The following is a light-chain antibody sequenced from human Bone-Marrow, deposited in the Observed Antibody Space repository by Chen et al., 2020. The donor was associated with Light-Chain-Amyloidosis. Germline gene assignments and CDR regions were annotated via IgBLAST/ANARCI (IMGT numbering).Light chain of an antibody. CDR3: SSYTITNTLV. CDR1: SSDVCGYNH. Sequence: QSALTQPAPVAGSPGQSSTISCTGTSSDVCGYNHVSWYQQPPDKAPKLMIYEVTNRPSWVPDRFSGSKSDNTASLTISGLQTEDEADYFCSSYTITNTLVFGSGTRVTVL. V-gene: IGLV2-14*01. CDR2: EVT. J-gene: IGLJ1*01.